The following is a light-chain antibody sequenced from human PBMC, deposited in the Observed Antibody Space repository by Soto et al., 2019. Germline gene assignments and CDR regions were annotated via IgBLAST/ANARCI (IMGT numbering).Light chain of an antibody. V-gene: IGKV3-20*01. CDR3: QQYGSSPKT. CDR2: GAS. J-gene: IGKJ1*01. CDR1: QSVSSSY. Sequence: DIVLTQSPGTLSLSPGERATLSCRASQSVSSSYLAWYQQKPGQAPRLLIYGASSRATAIPDRFSGSGSGTDFTLTISRLEPEEFAVYYCQQYGSSPKTFGQGTKVEIK.